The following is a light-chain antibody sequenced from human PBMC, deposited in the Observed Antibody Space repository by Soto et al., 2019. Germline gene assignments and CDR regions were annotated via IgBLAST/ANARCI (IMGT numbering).Light chain of an antibody. CDR1: SSDVGGYNY. Sequence: QSALTQARSVSGSPGQSVTISCTGTSSDVGGYNYVSWYQQHPGKAPKLIIYDVSERPSGVPDRFSGSKSGNTASLTISGLQAEDEADYYCCSYAGSYSLYVFGTGTKLTVL. V-gene: IGLV2-11*01. CDR2: DVS. J-gene: IGLJ1*01. CDR3: CSYAGSYSLYV.